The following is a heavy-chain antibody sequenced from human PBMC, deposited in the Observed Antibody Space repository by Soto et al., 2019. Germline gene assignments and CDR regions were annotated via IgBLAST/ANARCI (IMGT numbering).Heavy chain of an antibody. CDR3: ARDRRRYCSGGSCYPPFDY. CDR1: GYTFTSYG. V-gene: IGHV1-18*01. J-gene: IGHJ4*02. Sequence: QVQLVQSGAEVKNSGASVKVSCKASGYTFTSYGFSWVRQAPGQGLEWMGWISASNGNTNYAQKLQGRVTMTTDTSTGTAYMELRSLRSDDTATYYCARDRRRYCSGGSCYPPFDYWGQGTLVTVSS. CDR2: ISASNGNT. D-gene: IGHD2-15*01.